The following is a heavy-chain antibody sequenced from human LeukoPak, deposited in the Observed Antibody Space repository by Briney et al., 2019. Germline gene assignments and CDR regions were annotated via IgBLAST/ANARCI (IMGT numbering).Heavy chain of an antibody. CDR3: ASTISTVTVSDPRDAFDI. CDR1: GFTVSINY. V-gene: IGHV3-53*01. CDR2: IYSGGNI. D-gene: IGHD3-9*01. J-gene: IGHJ3*02. Sequence: PGGSLRLSCAASGFTVSINYMSWVRQAPGKGLEWVSVIYSGGNIYADSVKGRFTISRDNSKNTLYLQMNSLRVEDTAVYYCASTISTVTVSDPRDAFDIWGQGTMVTVSS.